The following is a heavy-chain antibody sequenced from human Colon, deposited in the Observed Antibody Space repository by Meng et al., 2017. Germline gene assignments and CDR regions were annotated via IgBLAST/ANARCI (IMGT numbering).Heavy chain of an antibody. Sequence: VQLQQWGAGLLTPSETLSLTCAVYGGSFSGYYWSWIRQPPGKGLEWIGEINHSGSTNYNPSLKSRVTISVDTSKNQFSLKLSSVTAADTAVYYCARERLSSGWYGGRWFDPWGQGTLVTVSS. CDR2: INHSGST. J-gene: IGHJ5*02. CDR3: ARERLSSGWYGGRWFDP. CDR1: GGSFSGYY. V-gene: IGHV4-34*01. D-gene: IGHD6-19*01.